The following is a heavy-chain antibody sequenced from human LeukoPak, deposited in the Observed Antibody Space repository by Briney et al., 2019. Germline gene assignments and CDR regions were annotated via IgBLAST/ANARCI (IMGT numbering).Heavy chain of an antibody. CDR1: GGSISSYY. J-gene: IGHJ4*02. CDR2: IYYSGST. V-gene: IGHV4-59*12. D-gene: IGHD6-19*01. Sequence: SETLSLTCTVSGGSISSYYWSWIRQPPGKGLEWIGYIYYSGSTNYNPSLKSRVTISVDTSKNQFSLKLSSVTAADTAVYYCARSISSGWLLQSYYFDYWGQGTLVTVSS. CDR3: ARSISSGWLLQSYYFDY.